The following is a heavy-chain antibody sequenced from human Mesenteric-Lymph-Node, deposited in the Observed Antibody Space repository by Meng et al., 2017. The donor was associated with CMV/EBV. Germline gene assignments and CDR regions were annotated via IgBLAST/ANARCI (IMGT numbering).Heavy chain of an antibody. J-gene: IGHJ2*01. D-gene: IGHD6-13*01. V-gene: IGHV3-11*01. CDR3: ARDSAAAVDWYFDL. CDR2: ISSGGSTI. Sequence: ASGFTFSDYYMRWIRQAPGRGLEWISYISSGGSTIYYADSVKGRFTISRDNAKNSLYLQMNSLRAEDTAVYYCARDSAAAVDWYFDLWGRGTLVTVSS. CDR1: GFTFSDYY.